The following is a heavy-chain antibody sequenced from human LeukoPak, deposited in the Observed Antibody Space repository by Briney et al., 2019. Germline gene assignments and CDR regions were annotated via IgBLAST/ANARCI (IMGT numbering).Heavy chain of an antibody. V-gene: IGHV4-61*02. CDR2: FYTGGST. D-gene: IGHD6-19*01. CDR3: ASGGSGWTDFDY. CDR1: GGSISSGTYY. Sequence: SETLSLTCTVSGGSISSGTYYWSWIRQPAGKGLEWIGRFYTGGSTNYNPSLKSRVTISVDTSKNQFSLKLSSVTAADTAVYYCASGGSGWTDFDYWGQGTLVTVSS. J-gene: IGHJ4*02.